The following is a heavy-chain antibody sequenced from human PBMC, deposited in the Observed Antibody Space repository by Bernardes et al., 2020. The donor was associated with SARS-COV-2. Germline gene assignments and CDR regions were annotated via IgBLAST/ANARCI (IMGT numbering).Heavy chain of an antibody. D-gene: IGHD6-19*01. CDR3: AKGPRLRGWPTNFFDY. Sequence: GGSLRLSCAASGFSVSSNSMSWVRQAPGKGLEWVSIIYSGNTHYADSVTGRFTISRDISKNTLYLQMNSLTAEDTAVYYCAKGPRLRGWPTNFFDYWGQGTL. CDR2: IYSGNT. V-gene: IGHV3-53*01. J-gene: IGHJ4*02. CDR1: GFSVSSNS.